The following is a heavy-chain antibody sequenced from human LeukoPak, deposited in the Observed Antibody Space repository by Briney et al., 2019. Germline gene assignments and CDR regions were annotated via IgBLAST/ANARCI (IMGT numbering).Heavy chain of an antibody. CDR1: GFTFSSYS. J-gene: IGHJ4*02. CDR2: ISSSSSYI. Sequence: PGGSLRLSCAACGFTFSSYSMNWVRQAPGKGLEWVSSISSSSSYIYYADSLKGRLTISRDNAKNSLYLQMNSLRAEDTAVYYCARAGSSWDFDYWGQGTLVTVSS. V-gene: IGHV3-21*01. CDR3: ARAGSSWDFDY. D-gene: IGHD6-13*01.